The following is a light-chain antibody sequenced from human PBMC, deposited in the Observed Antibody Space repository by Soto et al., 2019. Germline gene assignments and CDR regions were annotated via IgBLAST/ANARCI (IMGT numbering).Light chain of an antibody. J-gene: IGKJ4*01. CDR3: QQYGTSPLT. CDR1: QSVSSSY. V-gene: IGKV3-20*01. Sequence: DIVLTQSPGTLSLSPGERATLSCRASQSVSSSYLAWYQQKPGQAPRLLIYGASSRATGIPDRFSGSGSGTDFTLTINRLEPEDFAVYYCQQYGTSPLTFGGGTKVDIK. CDR2: GAS.